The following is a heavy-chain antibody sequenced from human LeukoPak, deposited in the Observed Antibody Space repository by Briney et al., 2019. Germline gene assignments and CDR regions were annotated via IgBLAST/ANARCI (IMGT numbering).Heavy chain of an antibody. CDR1: GFTFSNAW. CDR2: SKSKTDGGTT. V-gene: IGHV3-15*01. CDR3: TTWSPRYYDSSGYYWDFDY. Sequence: GGSLRLSCAASGFTFSNAWMSWVRQAPGKGLEWVGRSKSKTDGGTTDYAAPVKGRFTISRDDSKNTLYLQMNSLKTEDTAVYYCTTWSPRYYDSSGYYWDFDYWGQGTLVTVSS. D-gene: IGHD3-22*01. J-gene: IGHJ4*02.